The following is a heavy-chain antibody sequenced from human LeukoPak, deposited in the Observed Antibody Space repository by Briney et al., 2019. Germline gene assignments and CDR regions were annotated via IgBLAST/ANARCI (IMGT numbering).Heavy chain of an antibody. D-gene: IGHD3-22*01. J-gene: IGHJ4*02. CDR2: VYPDDSDA. V-gene: IGHV5-51*01. CDR3: ARRDISGYYHFDY. Sequence: GESLKISCKGSGYSFTRYWIGWVRQMLGKGLEWMGIVYPDDSDARYSPSFQGQVAISADKSISTAYLQWSSLKASDTAIYYCARRDISGYYHFDYWGQGTLVTVSS. CDR1: GYSFTRYW.